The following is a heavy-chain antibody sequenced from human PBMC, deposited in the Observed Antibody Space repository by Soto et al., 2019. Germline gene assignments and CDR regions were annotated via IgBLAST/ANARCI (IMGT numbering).Heavy chain of an antibody. D-gene: IGHD3-3*01. CDR3: AAGVGGELRFLEWLLPGYYGMDV. Sequence: ASVKVSCKASGFTFTSSAVQWVRQARGQRLEWIGWIVVGSGNTNYAQKFQERVTITRVMSTSTAYMELSSLRSEDTAVYYCAAGVGGELRFLEWLLPGYYGMDVWGQGTTVTVSS. CDR1: GFTFTSSA. CDR2: IVVGSGNT. J-gene: IGHJ6*02. V-gene: IGHV1-58*01.